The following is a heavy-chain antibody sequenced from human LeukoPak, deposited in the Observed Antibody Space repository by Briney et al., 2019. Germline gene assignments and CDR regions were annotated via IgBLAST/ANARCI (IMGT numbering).Heavy chain of an antibody. J-gene: IGHJ4*02. D-gene: IGHD2-15*01. Sequence: SETLSLTCAVCGGSFSGYYWSWIRQPPGKGLEWIGEINHSGSTNYNPSLMSRVTIPVDTSKNQFSLKLSSVTAADTAVYYCAREPGYCSGGRCYSDYWGQGTLVTVSS. V-gene: IGHV4-34*01. CDR1: GGSFSGYY. CDR3: AREPGYCSGGRCYSDY. CDR2: INHSGST.